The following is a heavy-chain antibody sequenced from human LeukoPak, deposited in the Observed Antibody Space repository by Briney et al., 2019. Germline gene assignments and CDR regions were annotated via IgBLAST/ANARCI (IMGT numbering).Heavy chain of an antibody. CDR2: IYYSGST. Sequence: KSSETLSLTCTVSGHSISSGYYWGWIRQPPGKGLEWIGYIYYSGSTNYNPSLKSRVTISVDTSKNQFSLKLSSVTAADTAVYYCARAGSDYDILTGYSGYYYYYYMDVWGKGTTVTISS. CDR1: GHSISSGYY. D-gene: IGHD3-9*01. CDR3: ARAGSDYDILTGYSGYYYYYYMDV. V-gene: IGHV4-61*01. J-gene: IGHJ6*03.